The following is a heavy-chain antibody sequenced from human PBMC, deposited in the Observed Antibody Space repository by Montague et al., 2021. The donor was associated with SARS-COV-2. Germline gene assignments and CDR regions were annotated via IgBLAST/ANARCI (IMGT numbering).Heavy chain of an antibody. D-gene: IGHD1-26*01. Sequence: SLRLSCAASGFTFDDYGMSWVRQAPGEGLEWVSSISSSGFATYYADSVKGRFTFSRDNSKNTVTLRMNSLRAEDTAIYYCAKSLQVGATTPFDYWGQGILVTVSS. CDR3: AKSLQVGATTPFDY. J-gene: IGHJ4*02. CDR1: GFTFDDYG. CDR2: ISSSGFAT. V-gene: IGHV3-23*01.